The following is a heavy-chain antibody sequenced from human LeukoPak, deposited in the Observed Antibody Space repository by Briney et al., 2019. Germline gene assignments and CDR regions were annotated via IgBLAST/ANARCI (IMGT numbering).Heavy chain of an antibody. V-gene: IGHV4-59*05. CDR3: ARGLERREGWFDP. D-gene: IGHD1-1*01. Sequence: SETLSLTCTVSGGSISSHYWSWIRQPPGKGLEWIGSIYYSGSTYYNPSLKSRVTISVDTSKNQFSLKLSSVTAADTAVYYCARGLERREGWFDPWGQGTLVTVSS. J-gene: IGHJ5*02. CDR1: GGSISSHY. CDR2: IYYSGST.